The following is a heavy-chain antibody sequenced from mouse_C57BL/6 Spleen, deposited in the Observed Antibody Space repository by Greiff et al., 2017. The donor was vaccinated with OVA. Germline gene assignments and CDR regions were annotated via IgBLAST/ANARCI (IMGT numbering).Heavy chain of an antibody. CDR2: IDPNSGGT. CDR3: ASYYGSSYGGAMDY. J-gene: IGHJ4*01. V-gene: IGHV1-72*01. CDR1: GYTFTSYW. D-gene: IGHD1-1*01. Sequence: QVQLQQPGAELVKPGASVKLSCKASGYTFTSYWMHWVKQRPGRGLEWIGRIDPNSGGTKYNEKFKSKATLTVDKPSSTAYMQLSSLTSEDSAVYYCASYYGSSYGGAMDYWGQGTSVTVSS.